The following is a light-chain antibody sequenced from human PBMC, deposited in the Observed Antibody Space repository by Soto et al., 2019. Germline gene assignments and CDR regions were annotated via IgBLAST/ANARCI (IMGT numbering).Light chain of an antibody. J-gene: IGKJ4*01. V-gene: IGKV3-15*01. CDR3: QQYNKWPLT. Sequence: EIVMTQSPATLSASPGERATLSCRASQSVSSNLAWYQQKPGQAPRLLIYGASTRATGIPARFSGSGSGTEFTVTINSLQSEDFAVYYCQQYNKWPLTFGGGTKVEIK. CDR1: QSVSSN. CDR2: GAS.